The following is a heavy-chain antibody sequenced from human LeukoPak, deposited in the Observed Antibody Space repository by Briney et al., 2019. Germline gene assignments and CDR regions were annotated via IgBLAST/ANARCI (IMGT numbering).Heavy chain of an antibody. D-gene: IGHD2-2*01. CDR2: ISSSSSYI. CDR3: ARDIGWTCSSTSCYFGAFDI. V-gene: IGHV3-21*01. CDR1: GFTFSSYS. Sequence: GGSLRLSCAASGFTFSSYSMNWVRQAPGKGLEWVSSISSSSSYIYYADSVKGRFTISRDNAKNSLYLQMNSLRAEDTAVYYCARDIGWTCSSTSCYFGAFDIWGQGTMVTVSS. J-gene: IGHJ3*02.